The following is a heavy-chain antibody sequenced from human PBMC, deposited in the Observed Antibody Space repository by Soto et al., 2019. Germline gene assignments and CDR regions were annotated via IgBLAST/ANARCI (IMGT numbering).Heavy chain of an antibody. J-gene: IGHJ6*03. CDR1: GYTFTSYG. CDR2: ISAYNGNT. Sequence: QVQLVQSGAEVKKPGASVKVSCKASGYTFTSYGISWVRQAPGQGLEWMGWISAYNGNTNYAQKLQGRVTMTTDTSTSTAYMELGSLISDDTAVYYCARHYSPHYYYCYMDVWGKGTTVTVSS. D-gene: IGHD4-4*01. V-gene: IGHV1-18*01. CDR3: ARHYSPHYYYCYMDV.